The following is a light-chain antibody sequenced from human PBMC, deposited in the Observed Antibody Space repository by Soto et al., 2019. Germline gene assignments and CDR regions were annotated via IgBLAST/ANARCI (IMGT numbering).Light chain of an antibody. Sequence: SYELTQPPSVSVAPGKTDRITCGGNDIATKSVHWYLQKPGQAPVLVIYYDGDRPSGVPERLSGSNSENTATLTISRVEAGDEADYYCQVWASASDHVVFGGGTQLTVL. V-gene: IGLV3-21*04. CDR1: DIATKS. CDR3: QVWASASDHVV. J-gene: IGLJ2*01. CDR2: YDG.